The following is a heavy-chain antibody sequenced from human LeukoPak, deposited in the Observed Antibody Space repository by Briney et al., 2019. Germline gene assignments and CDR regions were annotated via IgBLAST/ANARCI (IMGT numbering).Heavy chain of an antibody. J-gene: IGHJ4*02. V-gene: IGHV3-30-3*01. CDR2: ISYDGSNK. D-gene: IGHD6-19*01. CDR3: ARAVVGSGWLSHFDY. Sequence: GGSLRLSCAASGFTFSSYAMHWVRQAPGKGLEWVAVISYDGSNKYYADSVKGRFTISRDNSKNTLYLQMNSLRAEDTAVYYCARAVVGSGWLSHFDYWGQGTLVTVSS. CDR1: GFTFSSYA.